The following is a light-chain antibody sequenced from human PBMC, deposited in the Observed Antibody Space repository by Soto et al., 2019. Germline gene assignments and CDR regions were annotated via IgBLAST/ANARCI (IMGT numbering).Light chain of an antibody. Sequence: QPVLTQPPSASGTPGQRVTISCSGSSSNIGTTNYVYWYQQLPGTAPKLLIYKNNNRPSGVPDRFSGSSSATSASLAISGRRSEEEADYYYAVWDDRLSGPVFGGGTKLTVL. J-gene: IGLJ2*01. CDR3: AVWDDRLSGPV. V-gene: IGLV1-47*01. CDR2: KNN. CDR1: SSNIGTTNY.